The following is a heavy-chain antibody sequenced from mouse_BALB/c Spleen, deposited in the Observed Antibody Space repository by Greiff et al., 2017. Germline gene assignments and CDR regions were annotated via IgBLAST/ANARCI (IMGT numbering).Heavy chain of an antibody. D-gene: IGHD1-2*01. CDR1: GFAFSSYD. CDR3: ARGIHYYGYWYFDV. J-gene: IGHJ1*01. Sequence: EVHLVESGGGLVKPGGSLKLSCAASGFAFSSYDMSWVRQTPEKRLEWVAYISSGGGSTYYPDTVKGRFTISRDNAKNTLYLQMSSLKSEDTAMYYCARGIHYYGYWYFDVWGAGTTVTVSS. CDR2: ISSGGGST. V-gene: IGHV5-12-1*01.